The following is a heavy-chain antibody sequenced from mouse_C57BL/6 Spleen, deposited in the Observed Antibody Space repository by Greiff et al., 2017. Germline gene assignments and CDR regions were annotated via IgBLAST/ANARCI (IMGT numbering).Heavy chain of an antibody. CDR3: AGSCGSCLAWFAY. CDR2: INPNYGTT. D-gene: IGHD1-1*01. Sequence: VQLQQSGPELVKPGASVKISCKASGYSFTDYNMNWVKQSNGKSLEWIGVINPNYGTTSYNQKFKGKATLTVDQSSSTAYMMLNSLTSEDAAVYYCAGSCGSCLAWFAYWGQGTLVTVSA. J-gene: IGHJ3*01. V-gene: IGHV1-39*01. CDR1: GYSFTDYN.